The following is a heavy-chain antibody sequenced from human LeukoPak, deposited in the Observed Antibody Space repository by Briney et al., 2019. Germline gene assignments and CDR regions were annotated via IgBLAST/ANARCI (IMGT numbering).Heavy chain of an antibody. CDR3: ARDQHIRTFDY. Sequence: PGGSLRLSCAASGFTFNSYAISWVRQAPGKGLEWISGSSFGGGTTYYADSVKGRFTISRDNSKNTLYLQMNSLRAEDTAVYYCARDQHIRTFDYWGQGTLVTVSS. CDR1: GFTFNSYA. V-gene: IGHV3-23*01. J-gene: IGHJ4*02. CDR2: SSFGGGTT. D-gene: IGHD2-21*01.